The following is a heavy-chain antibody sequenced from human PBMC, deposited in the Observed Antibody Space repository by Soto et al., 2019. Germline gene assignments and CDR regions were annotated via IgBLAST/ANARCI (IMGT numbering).Heavy chain of an antibody. CDR1: GGSVSSGRYY. Sequence: PSETLSLTCTVSGGSVSSGRYYWSWIRQPPGKGLEWIGHSYYSGSTNYNPSLKSRVTISVDTSKNQFSLKLSSVTAADTDAYHCARTHLYYYDSSGYWYYFDYWGQGTLVTVSS. V-gene: IGHV4-61*01. J-gene: IGHJ4*02. CDR2: SYYSGST. D-gene: IGHD3-22*01. CDR3: ARTHLYYYDSSGYWYYFDY.